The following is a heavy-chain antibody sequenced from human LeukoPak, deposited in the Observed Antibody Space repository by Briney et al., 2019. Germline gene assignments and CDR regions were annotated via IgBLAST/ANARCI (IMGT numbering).Heavy chain of an antibody. D-gene: IGHD6-6*01. J-gene: IGHJ4*02. CDR2: IYYSGST. Sequence: SETLSLTCTVSGGSISSSSYYWGWLRQPPGKGLEGIGSIYYSGSTNYNPSLKSRVTISVDTSKNQFSLKLSSVTAADTAVYYCAREQLARSYYFDYWGQGTLVTVSS. CDR3: AREQLARSYYFDY. V-gene: IGHV4-39*07. CDR1: GGSISSSSYY.